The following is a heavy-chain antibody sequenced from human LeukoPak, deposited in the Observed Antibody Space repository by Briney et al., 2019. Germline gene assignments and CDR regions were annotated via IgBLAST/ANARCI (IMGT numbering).Heavy chain of an antibody. CDR2: IRYDGSNK. V-gene: IGHV3-30*02. D-gene: IGHD2/OR15-2a*01. Sequence: GGSLRLSCAASGFTFSSYGMHWVRQAPGKGLEWVSFIRYDGSNKYYADSVKGRLTISRDNSKNTLYLQMNSLRAEDTAVYYCANQDSTEYSYYFDFWGQGTLVTVSS. J-gene: IGHJ4*02. CDR1: GFTFSSYG. CDR3: ANQDSTEYSYYFDF.